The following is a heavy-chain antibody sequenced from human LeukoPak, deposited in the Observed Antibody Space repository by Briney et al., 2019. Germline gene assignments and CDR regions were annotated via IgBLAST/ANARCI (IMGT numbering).Heavy chain of an antibody. CDR2: IYYSGST. CDR1: GGSISSSSYY. Sequence: SETLSLTCTVSGGSISSSSYYWGWIRQPPGKGLEWIGSIYYSGSTYYNPFLKSRVTISVDTSKNQFSLKLSSVTAADTAVYYCARVASWLHAFDIWGQGTMVTVSS. V-gene: IGHV4-39*07. D-gene: IGHD3-22*01. CDR3: ARVASWLHAFDI. J-gene: IGHJ3*02.